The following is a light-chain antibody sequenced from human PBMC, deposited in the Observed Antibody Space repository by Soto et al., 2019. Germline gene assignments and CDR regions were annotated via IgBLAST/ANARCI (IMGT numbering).Light chain of an antibody. Sequence: EIVLTQSPGTLSLSPGERATLSCRASQSFSSPYLAWYQQKPGQAPRLLIYGASSRATGIPDRFSGSGSGTDFTLTISRLEPEDFAVYYCQQYGSSPFTFGPGTKVDIK. CDR1: QSFSSPY. CDR2: GAS. V-gene: IGKV3-20*01. J-gene: IGKJ3*01. CDR3: QQYGSSPFT.